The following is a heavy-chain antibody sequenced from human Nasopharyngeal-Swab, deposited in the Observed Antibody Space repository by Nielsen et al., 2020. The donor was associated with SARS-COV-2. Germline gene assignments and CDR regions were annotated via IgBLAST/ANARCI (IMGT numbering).Heavy chain of an antibody. CDR3: AKWLSTRSLDY. J-gene: IGHJ4*02. CDR1: GGSFSGYY. V-gene: IGHV4-34*01. D-gene: IGHD2-2*01. CDR2: INHSGST. Sequence: SETLSLTCAVYGGSFSGYYWSWIRQPPGKGLEWIGEINHSGSTNYNPFLKSRVTISVDTSKNQFSLKLSSVTAADTAVYYCAKWLSTRSLDYWGQGTLVTVSS.